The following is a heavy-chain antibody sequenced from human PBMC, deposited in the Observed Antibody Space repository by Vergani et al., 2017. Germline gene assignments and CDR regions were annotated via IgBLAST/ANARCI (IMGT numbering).Heavy chain of an antibody. CDR2: IYYSGST. CDR3: ARDPRDVYNYKGLGFDD. Sequence: QVQLQESGPGLVKPSQTLSLTCTVSGGSISSGDYYWSCIRQPPGKGLEWIGYIYYSGSTYYNPSLKSRVTISVDTAKNQFSLKLSSVTAADTAVYYCARDPRDVYNYKGLGFDDWGQGTLVTVSS. V-gene: IGHV4-30-4*01. J-gene: IGHJ4*02. CDR1: GGSISSGDYY. D-gene: IGHD5-24*01.